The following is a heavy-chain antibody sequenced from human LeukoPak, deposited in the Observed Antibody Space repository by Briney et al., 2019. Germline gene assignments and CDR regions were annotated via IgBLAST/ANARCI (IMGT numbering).Heavy chain of an antibody. CDR3: ARDTKYAFDN. V-gene: IGHV3-48*01. D-gene: IGHD2-2*01. J-gene: IGHJ4*02. CDR2: IGISSGNT. CDR1: GFTFSSYS. Sequence: RWGVLRLSCAASGFTFSSYSMNWVRQAPGKGLEWISYIGISSGNTKYADSVKGRFTISGDKAKNSVYLQMNSLRVEDTAVYYCARDTKYAFDNWGQGTLVTVSS.